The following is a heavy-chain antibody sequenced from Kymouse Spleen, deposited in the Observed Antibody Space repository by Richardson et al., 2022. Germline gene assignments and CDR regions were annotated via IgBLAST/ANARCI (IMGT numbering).Heavy chain of an antibody. CDR2: IYYSGST. CDR1: GGSISSSSYY. J-gene: IGHJ6*02. V-gene: IGHV4-39*01. D-gene: IGHD7-27*02. CDR3: ARHFYTGAYYYYGMDV. Sequence: QLQLQESGPGLVKPSETLSLTCTVSGGSISSSSYYWGWIRQPPGKGLEWIGSIYYSGSTYYNPSLKSRVTISVDTSKNQFSLKLSSVTAADTAVYYCARHFYTGAYYYYGMDVWGQGTTVTVSS.